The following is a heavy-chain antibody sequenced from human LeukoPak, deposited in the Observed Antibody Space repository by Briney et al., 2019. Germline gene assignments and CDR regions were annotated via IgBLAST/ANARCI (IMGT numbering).Heavy chain of an antibody. CDR2: MNPNSGNT. CDR1: GYTFTSYD. V-gene: IGHV1-8*01. D-gene: IGHD2-8*02. J-gene: IGHJ3*02. Sequence: GSSVKVSCKASGYTFTSYDINWVRQATGQGLEWMGWMNPNSGNTGYAQKFQGRVTMTRNTSISTAYMELSSLRSEDTAVYYCARALRAYWARNAFDIWGQGTMVTVSS. CDR3: ARALRAYWARNAFDI.